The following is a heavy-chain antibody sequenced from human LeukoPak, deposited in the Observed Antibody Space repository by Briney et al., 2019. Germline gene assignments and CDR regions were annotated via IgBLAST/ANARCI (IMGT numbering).Heavy chain of an antibody. CDR2: ISSGSSYI. CDR3: ARDYDSII. Sequence: GGSLRLSCAASGFTFSSYSMNWVRQAPGKWLEWVSSISSGSSYIYYADSAKGRFTISRDNAKNSLYLQMNSLRAEDTAVYYCARDYDSIIWGQGTLVTVSS. CDR1: GFTFSSYS. D-gene: IGHD3-22*01. V-gene: IGHV3-21*01. J-gene: IGHJ4*02.